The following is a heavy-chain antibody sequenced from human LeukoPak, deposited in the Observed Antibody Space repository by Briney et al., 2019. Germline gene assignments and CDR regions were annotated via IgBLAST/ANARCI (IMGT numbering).Heavy chain of an antibody. CDR2: ISSSSSYI. J-gene: IGHJ5*02. V-gene: IGHV3-21*01. Sequence: SGGSLRLSCAASGFTFSSYSMNWVRQAPGKGLEWDSSISSSSSYIYYADSVKGRFTISRDNAKNSLYLQMNSLRAEDTAVYYCAPLPYSSGPNWFDPWGQGTLVTVSS. D-gene: IGHD6-19*01. CDR3: APLPYSSGPNWFDP. CDR1: GFTFSSYS.